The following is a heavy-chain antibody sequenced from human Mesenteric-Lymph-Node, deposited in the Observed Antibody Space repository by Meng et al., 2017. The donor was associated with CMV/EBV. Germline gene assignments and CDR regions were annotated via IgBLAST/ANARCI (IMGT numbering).Heavy chain of an antibody. CDR3: ARDEYQLLTTSSFDY. CDR2: ISSSGSTI. V-gene: IGHV3-48*04. Sequence: GESLKISCAASGFTFSSYAMSWVRQAPGKGLEWVSYISSSGSTIYYADSVKGRFTISRDNAKNSLYLQMNSLRAEDTAVYYCARDEYQLLTTSSFDYWGQGTLVTVSS. CDR1: GFTFSSYA. D-gene: IGHD2-2*01. J-gene: IGHJ4*02.